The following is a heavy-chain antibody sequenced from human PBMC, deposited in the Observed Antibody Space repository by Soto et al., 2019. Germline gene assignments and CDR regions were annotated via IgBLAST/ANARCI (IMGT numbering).Heavy chain of an antibody. D-gene: IGHD1-20*01. CDR2: IWFDGSNK. Sequence: GGSLRLSCAASGFTFSSYGMHWVRQAPGKGLEWVALIWFDGSNKYYADSVKGQFTISRDNSRNTLYLQMNSLSAEDAAIYYCARVGITGTTFRGFDYWGQGTLVTVSS. CDR1: GFTFSSYG. CDR3: ARVGITGTTFRGFDY. J-gene: IGHJ4*02. V-gene: IGHV3-33*01.